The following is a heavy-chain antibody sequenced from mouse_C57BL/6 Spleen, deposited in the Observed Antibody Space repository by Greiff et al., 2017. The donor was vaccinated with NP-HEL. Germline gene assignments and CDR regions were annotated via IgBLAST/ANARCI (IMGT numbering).Heavy chain of an antibody. CDR1: GFNIKDDY. D-gene: IGHD1-1*01. CDR3: TTLGYSGSSSFDY. Sequence: EVQLQESLAGIVRPGASVKLSCTASGFNIKDDYMHWVKQRHEQGLEWIGWIDPENGDTEYAPKFQGKATLTADTSSNTAYLELSSLPSEDTAVYYCTTLGYSGSSSFDYWGQGTTLTVSS. J-gene: IGHJ2*01. CDR2: IDPENGDT. V-gene: IGHV14-4*01.